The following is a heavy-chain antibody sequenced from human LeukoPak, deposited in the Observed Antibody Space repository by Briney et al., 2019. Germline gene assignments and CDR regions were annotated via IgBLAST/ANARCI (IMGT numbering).Heavy chain of an antibody. Sequence: ASVKVPCKASGYTFTSYGISWVRQAPGQGLEWMGWISAYNGNTNYAQKLQGRVTMTTDTSTSTAYMELRSLRSDDTAVYYCARDLPTILLWFGELSPRTDYFDYWGQGTLVTVSS. CDR2: ISAYNGNT. CDR1: GYTFTSYG. V-gene: IGHV1-18*01. D-gene: IGHD3-10*01. CDR3: ARDLPTILLWFGELSPRTDYFDY. J-gene: IGHJ4*02.